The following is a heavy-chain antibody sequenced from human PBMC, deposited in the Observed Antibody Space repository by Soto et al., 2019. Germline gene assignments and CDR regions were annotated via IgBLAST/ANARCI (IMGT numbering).Heavy chain of an antibody. CDR1: GFTFSSYG. J-gene: IGHJ6*02. Sequence: PGGSLRLSCAASGFTFSSYGMHWVRQAPGKGLEWVAVISYDGSNKYYADSVKGRFTISRDNSKNTLYLQMNSLRAEDTAVYYCAKGIVVVTAISLDYGMDVWGQGTTVTVSS. V-gene: IGHV3-30*18. D-gene: IGHD2-21*02. CDR3: AKGIVVVTAISLDYGMDV. CDR2: ISYDGSNK.